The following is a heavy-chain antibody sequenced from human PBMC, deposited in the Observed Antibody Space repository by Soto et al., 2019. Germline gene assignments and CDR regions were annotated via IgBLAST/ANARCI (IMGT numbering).Heavy chain of an antibody. Sequence: GESLNISXQCSGYSFTNYWIVWVRQMPGKGLEWMGIIYPGDSDTRYRPSFQGQVTFSADKSISTAYLLWSSLKASDTAMYYCARPFGYCSGGSCLNAFDIWGQGTMVTVSS. CDR3: ARPFGYCSGGSCLNAFDI. CDR2: IYPGDSDT. CDR1: GYSFTNYW. J-gene: IGHJ3*02. V-gene: IGHV5-51*01. D-gene: IGHD2-15*01.